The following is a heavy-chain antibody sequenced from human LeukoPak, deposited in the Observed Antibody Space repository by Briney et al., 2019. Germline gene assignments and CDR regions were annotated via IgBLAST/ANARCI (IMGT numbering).Heavy chain of an antibody. D-gene: IGHD2-2*01. CDR3: ASNWRGCSSTTCYGGGLDY. V-gene: IGHV3-23*01. J-gene: IGHJ4*02. CDR2: ISGSGGST. CDR1: GFTFNAYA. Sequence: EGSLRLSCAASGFTFNAYAMSWVRQAPGKGLEWASSISGSGGSTYYAGSVKGRFTISRDNSRNTLYLQMNSLGAEDTAVYYCASNWRGCSSTTCYGGGLDYWGQGILVTVSS.